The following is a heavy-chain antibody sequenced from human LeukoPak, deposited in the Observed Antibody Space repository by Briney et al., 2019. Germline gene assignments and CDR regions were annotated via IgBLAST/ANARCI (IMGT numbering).Heavy chain of an antibody. CDR2: IYYSGST. Sequence: KPSETLSLTCTVSGGSISSYYWSWIRQPPGKGLEWIGYIYYSGSTNYNPSLKSRVTISVDTSKNQFSLKLSSVTAADTAVYYCARHGAALDFDYWGQGTLVTVSS. V-gene: IGHV4-59*01. D-gene: IGHD2-15*01. CDR1: GGSISSYY. J-gene: IGHJ4*02. CDR3: ARHGAALDFDY.